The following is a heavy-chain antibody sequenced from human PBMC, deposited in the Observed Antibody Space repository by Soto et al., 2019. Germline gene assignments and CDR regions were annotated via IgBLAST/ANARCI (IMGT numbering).Heavy chain of an antibody. Sequence: EVQLLESGGGLVQPGGSLRLSCAASGFTFSSYAMSWVRQAPGKGLEWVSAISGSGGSTYYADSVKGRFTISRDNSKNTLYLQMNSLRAEDTAVYYCAKGGQQPDYYYYGMDVWGQGTTVTVSS. CDR2: ISGSGGST. D-gene: IGHD6-13*01. V-gene: IGHV3-23*01. CDR3: AKGGQQPDYYYYGMDV. J-gene: IGHJ6*02. CDR1: GFTFSSYA.